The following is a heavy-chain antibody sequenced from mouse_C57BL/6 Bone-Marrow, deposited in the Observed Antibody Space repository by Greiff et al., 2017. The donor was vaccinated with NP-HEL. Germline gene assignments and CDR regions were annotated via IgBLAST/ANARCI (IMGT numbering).Heavy chain of an antibody. CDR3: ARGGNYGSSRYWYFDV. CDR1: GFTFSDFY. CDR2: SRNKANDYTT. V-gene: IGHV7-1*01. D-gene: IGHD1-1*01. Sequence: EVNVVESGGGLVQSGRSLRLSCAPSGFTFSDFYMEWVRQAPGKGLEWIAASRNKANDYTTEYSASVKGRFIVSRDTSQSILYLQMNALRAEDTAIYYCARGGNYGSSRYWYFDVWGTGTTVTVSS. J-gene: IGHJ1*03.